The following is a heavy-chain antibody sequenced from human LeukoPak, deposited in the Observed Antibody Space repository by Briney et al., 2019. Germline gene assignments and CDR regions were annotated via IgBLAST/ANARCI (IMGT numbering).Heavy chain of an antibody. CDR1: GGSISSGDYY. CDR3: ARGLYYGSGSYGIPYYFDY. Sequence: SETLSLTCTVSGGSISSGDYYWSWIRQPPGKGLEWIGEINHSGSTNYNPSLKSRVTISVDTSKNQFSLKLSSVTAADTAVYYCARGLYYGSGSYGIPYYFDYWGQGTLVTVSS. V-gene: IGHV4-39*07. CDR2: INHSGST. D-gene: IGHD3-10*01. J-gene: IGHJ4*02.